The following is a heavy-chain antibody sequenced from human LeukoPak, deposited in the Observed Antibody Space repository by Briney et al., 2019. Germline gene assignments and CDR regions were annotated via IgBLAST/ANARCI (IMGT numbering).Heavy chain of an antibody. Sequence: SETLSLTCTVSGGSISSYYWSWIRQPPGKGLEWIGYIYYSGSTNYNPSLTSRVTISVDTSKNQFSQKLSSVTAADTAVYYCARRGYSYGPGYYYYYMDVWGKGTTVTVSS. CDR1: GGSISSYY. CDR2: IYYSGST. J-gene: IGHJ6*03. CDR3: ARRGYSYGPGYYYYYMDV. V-gene: IGHV4-59*01. D-gene: IGHD5-18*01.